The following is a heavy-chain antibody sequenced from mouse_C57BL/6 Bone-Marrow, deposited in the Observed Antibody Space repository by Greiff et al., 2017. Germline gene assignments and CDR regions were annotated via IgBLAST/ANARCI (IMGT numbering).Heavy chain of an antibody. CDR3: AREDYDYDVYWYFDV. Sequence: QVQLQQSGAELVKPGASVKMSCKASGYTFTSYWITWVKQRPGQGLEWIGDIYPGSGSTNYNEKFKSKATLTVDTSSSTAYMQLSSLTSEDSAVXYCAREDYDYDVYWYFDVWGTGTTVTVSS. J-gene: IGHJ1*03. CDR2: IYPGSGST. D-gene: IGHD2-4*01. CDR1: GYTFTSYW. V-gene: IGHV1-55*01.